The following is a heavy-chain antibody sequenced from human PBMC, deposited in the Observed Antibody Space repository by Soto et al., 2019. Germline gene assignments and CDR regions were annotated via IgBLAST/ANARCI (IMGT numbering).Heavy chain of an antibody. V-gene: IGHV3-66*01. Sequence: GGSLRLSCAASGFTVSSNYMSWVRQAPGKGLEWVSVIYLHGSTFYSDSVTGRFTISRDNAKNSLYLQMNSLRAEDTAVYYCARASPGLVREGIDYWGQGTQVTVSS. J-gene: IGHJ4*02. D-gene: IGHD6-19*01. CDR1: GFTVSSNY. CDR3: ARASPGLVREGIDY. CDR2: IYLHGST.